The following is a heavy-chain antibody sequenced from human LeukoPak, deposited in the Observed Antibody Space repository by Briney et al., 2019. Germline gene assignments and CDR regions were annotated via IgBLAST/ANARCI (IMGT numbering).Heavy chain of an antibody. CDR2: INSDGKTT. Sequence: GGSLRLSCAASGFTFSSYAMSWVRQAPGKGLVWVSRINSDGKTTTYADSVKGRFTISRDNAENTLYLQMNSLSAEDTAVYYCARDYPPDWGQGTLVTVSA. CDR3: ARDYPPD. J-gene: IGHJ4*02. V-gene: IGHV3-74*01. CDR1: GFTFSSYA.